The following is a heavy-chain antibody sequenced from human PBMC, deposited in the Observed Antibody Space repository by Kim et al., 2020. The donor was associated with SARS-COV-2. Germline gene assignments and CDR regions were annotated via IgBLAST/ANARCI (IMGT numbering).Heavy chain of an antibody. J-gene: IGHJ3*02. CDR1: GFTFSSYP. V-gene: IGHV3-23*01. CDR2: ISTGGSTT. CDR3: AKPLYSTPDDAFDI. D-gene: IGHD6-13*01. Sequence: GGSLRLSCAASGFTFSSYPMSWVRQAPGKGLEWVSGISTGGSTTNYADSVKGRFTVSRHNSQNTLYLQMNSLTADDTAVYYCAKPLYSTPDDAFDIWCQGTMVTVSS.